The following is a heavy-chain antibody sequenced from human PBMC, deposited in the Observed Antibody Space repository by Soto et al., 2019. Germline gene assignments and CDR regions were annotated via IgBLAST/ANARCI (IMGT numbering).Heavy chain of an antibody. CDR1: GYTFSSRA. CDR3: ATLLGFSSGGSWYSHVADY. D-gene: IGHD2-8*02. J-gene: IGHJ4*02. Sequence: EVHLWESGGDLVQPGGSLRVSCVGSGYTFSSRAMSWVRQAPGKGLEWVSGIDGGGTTDYADSVKGRFTISRDNSQDTLYLQMNSLIAEYTAVYYCATLLGFSSGGSWYSHVADYWGQGTLVTVSS. V-gene: IGHV3-23*01. CDR2: IDGGGTT.